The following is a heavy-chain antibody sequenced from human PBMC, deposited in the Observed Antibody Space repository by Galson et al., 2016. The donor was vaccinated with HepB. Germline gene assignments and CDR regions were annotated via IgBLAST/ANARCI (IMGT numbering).Heavy chain of an antibody. Sequence: SVKVSCKASEYTFSDYYIHWVRQAPGQALGWMAWIDPNIGDSKSAQKFQGRVTMTRDTSISTAYMELSRLTSDDTAVYYCARDNYYGSGNFDYWGQGTLVTVSS. CDR3: ARDNYYGSGNFDY. V-gene: IGHV1-2*02. CDR2: IDPNIGDS. CDR1: EYTFSDYY. J-gene: IGHJ4*02. D-gene: IGHD3-10*01.